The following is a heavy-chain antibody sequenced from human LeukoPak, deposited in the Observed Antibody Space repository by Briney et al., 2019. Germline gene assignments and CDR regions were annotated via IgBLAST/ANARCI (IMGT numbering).Heavy chain of an antibody. CDR1: GGSISSYY. J-gene: IGHJ5*02. Sequence: SETLSLTCTVSGGSISSYYWSWIRQPPGKGLEWIGYIYTSGSTNYNPSLKSRVTISVDTSKYQFSLKLSSVTAADTAVYYCARDYSNWFDPWGQGTLVTVSS. CDR3: ARDYSNWFDP. D-gene: IGHD4-11*01. V-gene: IGHV4-4*09. CDR2: IYTSGST.